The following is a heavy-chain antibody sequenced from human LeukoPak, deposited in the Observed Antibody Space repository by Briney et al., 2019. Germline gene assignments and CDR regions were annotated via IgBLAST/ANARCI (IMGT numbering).Heavy chain of an antibody. J-gene: IGHJ4*02. CDR2: IKQDGSEK. CDR3: ARVLWFGELLYFDY. CDR1: GFTFSSYW. Sequence: GGSLRLSCAASGFTFSSYWMSWVRQAPGQGLEWVANIKQDGSEKYYVDSVKGRFTISRDNAKNSLYLQMNSLRAEDTAVYYCARVLWFGELLYFDYWGQGTLVTVSS. V-gene: IGHV3-7*01. D-gene: IGHD3-10*01.